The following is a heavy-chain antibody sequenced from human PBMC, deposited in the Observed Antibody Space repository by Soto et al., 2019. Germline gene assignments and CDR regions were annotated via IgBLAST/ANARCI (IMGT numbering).Heavy chain of an antibody. V-gene: IGHV3-30-3*01. CDR1: VFIFSTYV. J-gene: IGHJ5*02. D-gene: IGHD3-3*01. Sequence: CAASVFIFSTYVMHWVRQAPGKGLEWVAVISYDGSNKDYGDSVKGRFTISRDNSQNMLYLQMNSLRAEDTAIYYCATDRGGREYWIVYPIGRLDPWGEGTLVTVSS. CDR2: ISYDGSNK. CDR3: ATDRGGREYWIVYPIGRLDP.